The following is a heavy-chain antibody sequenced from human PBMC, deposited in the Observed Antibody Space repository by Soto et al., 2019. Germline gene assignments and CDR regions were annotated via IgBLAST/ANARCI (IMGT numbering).Heavy chain of an antibody. CDR2: FDPEDGET. V-gene: IGHV1-24*01. CDR3: ATDLAAVAAWGH. D-gene: IGHD6-25*01. J-gene: IGHJ4*02. CDR1: GYTLTELS. Sequence: ASVKVSCKVSGYTLTELSMHWVRQAPGKGLEWMGGFDPEDGETIYAQKFQGRVTMTEDTSTDTAYMELSSLRSEDTAVYYCATDLAAVAAWGHWGQGTLVTVSS.